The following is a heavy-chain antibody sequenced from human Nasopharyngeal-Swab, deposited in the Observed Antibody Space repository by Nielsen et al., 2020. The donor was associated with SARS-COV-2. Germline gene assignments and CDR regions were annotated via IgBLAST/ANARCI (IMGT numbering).Heavy chain of an antibody. Sequence: SETLSPTGTASGCSISGYYWSWFRQLPGKGLEWIGYMYYSGSTKYTPSLKSRVTLSVDRSTNQFSLRLSSVTAADTAVYYCVRRYFDSLYGMDVWGQGTTVTVSS. CDR1: GCSISGYY. CDR2: MYYSGST. D-gene: IGHD3-9*01. V-gene: IGHV4-59*01. CDR3: VRRYFDSLYGMDV. J-gene: IGHJ6*02.